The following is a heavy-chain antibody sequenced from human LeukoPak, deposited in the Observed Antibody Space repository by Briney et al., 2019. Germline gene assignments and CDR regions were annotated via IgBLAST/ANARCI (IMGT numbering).Heavy chain of an antibody. D-gene: IGHD3-22*01. V-gene: IGHV3-30*03. Sequence: GRSLRLPCAASGFTFSSYGMHWVRQAPGKGLEWVAVISYDGSNKYYADSVKGRFTISRDNSKNTLYLQMNSLRAEDTAVYYCAILAMYYDSSGYTFDYWGQGTLVTVSS. J-gene: IGHJ4*02. CDR2: ISYDGSNK. CDR3: AILAMYYDSSGYTFDY. CDR1: GFTFSSYG.